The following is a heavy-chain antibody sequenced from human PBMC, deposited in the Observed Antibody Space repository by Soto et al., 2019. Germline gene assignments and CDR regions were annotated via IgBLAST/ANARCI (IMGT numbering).Heavy chain of an antibody. CDR1: GDTFTTNY. D-gene: IGHD2-21*01. CDR2: INPNNGAT. V-gene: IGHV1-46*01. Sequence: ASVKVSCKASGDTFTTNYLHWMRQAPGQGLEWMGRINPNNGATLYAQEFQGRLILTTDTSTSTVYMDLNSVKSEDSAVYYCASRVLCDMDVWGQGTTVTVSS. J-gene: IGHJ6*02. CDR3: ASRVLCDMDV.